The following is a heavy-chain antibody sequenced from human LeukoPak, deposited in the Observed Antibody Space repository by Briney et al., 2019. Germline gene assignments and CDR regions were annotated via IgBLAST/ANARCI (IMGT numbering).Heavy chain of an antibody. D-gene: IGHD6-13*01. CDR3: ARAIAGASDAFDI. J-gene: IGHJ3*02. V-gene: IGHV4-34*01. CDR1: GGSFSGYY. Sequence: SETQSLTCAVSGGSFSGYYWSWIRQPPGKGLEWFGEINHSGSTNYNPSLKSRVTTSVDTSKNQFSLKLSSVTAADTAVYYCARAIAGASDAFDIWGQGTMVTVSS. CDR2: INHSGST.